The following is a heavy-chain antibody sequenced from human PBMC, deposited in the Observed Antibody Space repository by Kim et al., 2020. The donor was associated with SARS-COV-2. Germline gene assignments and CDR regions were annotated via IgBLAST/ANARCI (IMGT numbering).Heavy chain of an antibody. Sequence: GGSLRLSCAASGFTFSSYGMHWVRQAPGKGLEWVAVIWYDGSNKYYADSVKGRFTISRDNSKNTLYLQMNSLRAEDTAVYYCARGWDSSGYFQYYFDYWGQGTLVTVSS. V-gene: IGHV3-33*01. CDR3: ARGWDSSGYFQYYFDY. D-gene: IGHD3-22*01. CDR2: IWYDGSNK. CDR1: GFTFSSYG. J-gene: IGHJ4*02.